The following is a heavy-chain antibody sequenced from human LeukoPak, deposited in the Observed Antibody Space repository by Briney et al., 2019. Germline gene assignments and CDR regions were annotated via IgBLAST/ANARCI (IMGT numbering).Heavy chain of an antibody. CDR3: ARAGSGWSFDY. CDR1: GGSISSSSYY. V-gene: IGHV4-61*03. J-gene: IGHJ4*02. Sequence: SETLSLTCTVSGGSISSSSYYWGWIRQPPGTGLEWIGYVSHSGNTNCSPSLKSRVTMSLDTSKNHFSLRLSSVNAADTAVYYCARAGSGWSFDYWGQGSLVTVSS. CDR2: VSHSGNT. D-gene: IGHD6-19*01.